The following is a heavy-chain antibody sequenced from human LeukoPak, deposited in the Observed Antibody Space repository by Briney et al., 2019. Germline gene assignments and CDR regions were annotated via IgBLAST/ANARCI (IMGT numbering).Heavy chain of an antibody. J-gene: IGHJ6*03. Sequence: GGSLRLSCAASGFTFSSYGMHWVRQAPGKGLEWVAVISYDGSNKYYADSVKGRFTISRDNSKNTLYLQMNSLRAEDTAVYYCEGGADPYYYYYMDVWGKGTTVTISS. CDR2: ISYDGSNK. CDR1: GFTFSSYG. CDR3: EGGADPYYYYYMDV. V-gene: IGHV3-30*03. D-gene: IGHD2-21*02.